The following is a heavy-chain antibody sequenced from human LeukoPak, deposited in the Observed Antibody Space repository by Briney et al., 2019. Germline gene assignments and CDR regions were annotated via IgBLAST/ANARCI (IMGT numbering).Heavy chain of an antibody. Sequence: WGALRLSCAAPGFTSRDNYMSWIRQAPGEGVGWGSFISSSGSIYYADSVRGRFTISRDNAKNSLYLQMNSLRAEDTAVYYCARDWRDSSGKFPNDAFDIWGQGTMVTVSS. D-gene: IGHD3-22*01. CDR2: ISSSGSI. CDR1: GFTSRDNY. J-gene: IGHJ3*02. CDR3: ARDWRDSSGKFPNDAFDI. V-gene: IGHV3-11*04.